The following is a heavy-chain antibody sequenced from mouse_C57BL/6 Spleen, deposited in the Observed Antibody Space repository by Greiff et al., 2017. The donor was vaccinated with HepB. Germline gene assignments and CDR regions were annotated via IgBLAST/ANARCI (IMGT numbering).Heavy chain of an antibody. V-gene: IGHV3-1*01. CDR1: GYSITSGYD. J-gene: IGHJ2*01. CDR2: ISYSGSN. D-gene: IGHD1-1*01. CDR3: ARGDYYGSPFDY. Sequence: EVQLQQSGPGMVKPSQSLSLTCTVTGYSITSGYDWHWIRHFPGNKLEWMGYISYSGSNNYNPSLKSRISITHDTSKNHFFLKLNSVTTEDTATYYCARGDYYGSPFDYWGQGTTLTVSS.